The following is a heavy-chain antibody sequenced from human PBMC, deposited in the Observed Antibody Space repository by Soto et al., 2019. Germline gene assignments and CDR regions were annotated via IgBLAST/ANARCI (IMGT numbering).Heavy chain of an antibody. Sequence: SVKVSCRVSGYSLNELYIQWVRQVPGKGLDWMGGFDPDYRDVNTVSAQTFQDRLTMTEDTSTNTAHVELRSLKSGDTAVYYCATRSTRGRRVGVNPVHFDFWGQGPMVTVS. CDR3: ATRSTRGRRVGVNPVHFDF. CDR2: FDPDYRDVNT. V-gene: IGHV1-24*01. CDR1: GYSLNELY. D-gene: IGHD1-26*01. J-gene: IGHJ4*02.